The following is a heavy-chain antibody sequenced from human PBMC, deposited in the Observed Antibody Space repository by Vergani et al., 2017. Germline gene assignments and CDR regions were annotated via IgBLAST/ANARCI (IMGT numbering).Heavy chain of an antibody. V-gene: IGHV3-21*04. CDR3: AKVRNWNSAVTFDY. D-gene: IGHD1-7*01. J-gene: IGHJ4*02. CDR1: GFTFSSYS. CDR2: ISSSSSYI. Sequence: EVQLVESGGGLVKPGGSLRLSCAASGFTFSSYSMNWVRQAPGKGLEWVSSISSSSSYIYYADSVKGRFTISRDNSKNTLYLQMNSLRAEDTAVYYCAKVRNWNSAVTFDYWGQGTLVTVSS.